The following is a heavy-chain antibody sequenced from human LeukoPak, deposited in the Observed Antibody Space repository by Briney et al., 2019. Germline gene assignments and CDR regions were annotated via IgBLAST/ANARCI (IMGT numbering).Heavy chain of an antibody. D-gene: IGHD6-13*01. CDR3: ARDGAAPGLYFDL. Sequence: GGSLRLSCAVSGFTFSDYWMNWVRQAPGKGLEWVASIRQDGGEKSYVDSVKGRFTISRDNTKNSLYLQMSSLRAEDTAVYYCARDGAAPGLYFDLWGQGTLVTVSS. V-gene: IGHV3-7*01. J-gene: IGHJ4*01. CDR2: IRQDGGEK. CDR1: GFTFSDYW.